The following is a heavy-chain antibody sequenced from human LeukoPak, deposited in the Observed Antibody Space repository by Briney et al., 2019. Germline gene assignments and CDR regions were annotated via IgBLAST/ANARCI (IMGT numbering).Heavy chain of an antibody. CDR1: GGSFGGYY. CDR3: ARAGGIPDYYDSSGYYNY. Sequence: SETLSLTCAVYGGSFGGYYWSWIRQPPGKGLEWIGEINHSGSTNYNPSLKSRVTISVDTSENQFSLKLSSVTAADTAVYYCARAGGIPDYYDSSGYYNYWGQGTLVTVSS. D-gene: IGHD3-22*01. CDR2: INHSGST. J-gene: IGHJ4*02. V-gene: IGHV4-34*01.